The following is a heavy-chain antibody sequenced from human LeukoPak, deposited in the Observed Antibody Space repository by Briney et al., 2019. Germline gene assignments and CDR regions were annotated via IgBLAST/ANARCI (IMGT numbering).Heavy chain of an antibody. D-gene: IGHD3-10*02. CDR2: ISWNSGSI. Sequence: GGSLRLSCAASGFTFDDYAMHWVRQAPGKGLEWVSGISWNSGSIGYADSVKGRFTISRDNAKNSLYLQMNSLRAEDTAVYYCAELGITMIGGVWGKGTTVTFSS. CDR3: AELGITMIGGV. J-gene: IGHJ6*04. CDR1: GFTFDDYA. V-gene: IGHV3-9*01.